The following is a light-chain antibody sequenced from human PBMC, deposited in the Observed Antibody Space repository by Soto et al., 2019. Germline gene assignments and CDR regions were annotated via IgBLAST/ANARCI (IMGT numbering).Light chain of an antibody. Sequence: QSVLTQPASVSGSPGQTITISCTGTSSDVGGYNYVSWYQLHPGKATTLVIYGVSYRPSGVSARFSGSKFQNTASLTISGLQAEDEADYYCSSFRTGSVVLFGGGTKLTVL. CDR2: GVS. CDR3: SSFRTGSVVL. J-gene: IGLJ3*02. CDR1: SSDVGGYNY. V-gene: IGLV2-14*01.